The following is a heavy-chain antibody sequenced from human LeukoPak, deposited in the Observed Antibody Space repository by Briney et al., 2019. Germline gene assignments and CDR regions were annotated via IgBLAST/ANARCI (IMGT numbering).Heavy chain of an antibody. CDR2: INSDGSST. J-gene: IGHJ4*02. V-gene: IGHV3-74*01. D-gene: IGHD6-13*01. CDR1: GFTFSSYW. CDR3: ATSHSSSWLSY. Sequence: GGSLRPSCAASGFTFSSYWMHWVRQAPGKGLVWVSRINSDGSSTSYADSVKGRFTISRDNAKNTLYLQMNSLRAEDTAVYYCATSHSSSWLSYWGQGTLVTVSS.